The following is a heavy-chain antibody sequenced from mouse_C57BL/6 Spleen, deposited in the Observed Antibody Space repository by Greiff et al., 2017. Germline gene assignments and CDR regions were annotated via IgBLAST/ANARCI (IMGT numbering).Heavy chain of an antibody. CDR2: INPSSGYT. Sequence: VKLMESGAELAKPGASVKLSCKASGYTFTSYWMHWVKQRPGQGLEWIGYINPSSGYTKYNQKFKDKATLTADKSSSTAYMQLSSLTYEDSAVYYCARDYYSNYYAMDYWGQGTSVTVSS. CDR3: ARDYYSNYYAMDY. CDR1: GYTFTSYW. J-gene: IGHJ4*01. V-gene: IGHV1-7*01. D-gene: IGHD2-5*01.